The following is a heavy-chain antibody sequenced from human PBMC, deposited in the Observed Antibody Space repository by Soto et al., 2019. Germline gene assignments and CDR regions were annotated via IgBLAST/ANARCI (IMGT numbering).Heavy chain of an antibody. CDR1: GYTFTGYY. CDR3: ARGGYCSGGSCYSLGMDV. V-gene: IGHV1-2*04. J-gene: IGHJ6*04. Sequence: ASVKVSCKASGYTFTGYYMHWVRQAPGQGLEWMGWINPNSGGTNYAQKFQGWVTMTRDTSISTAYMGLSRLGSDDTAVYYCARGGYCSGGSCYSLGMDVWGKGTTVTVSS. D-gene: IGHD2-15*01. CDR2: INPNSGGT.